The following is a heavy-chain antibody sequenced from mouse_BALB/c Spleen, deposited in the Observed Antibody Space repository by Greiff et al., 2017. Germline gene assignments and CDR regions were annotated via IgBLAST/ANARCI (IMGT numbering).Heavy chain of an antibody. D-gene: IGHD2-14*01. V-gene: IGHV5-2*01. CDR1: EYEFPSHD. Sequence: DVMLVESGGGLVQPGESLKLSCESNEYEFPSHDMSWVRKTPEKRLELVAAINSDGGSTYYPDTMERRFIISRDNTKKTLYLQMSSLRSEDTALYYCARQETSYYGYDGTFLYYAMDYWGQGTSVTVSS. CDR3: ARQETSYYGYDGTFLYYAMDY. J-gene: IGHJ4*01. CDR2: INSDGGST.